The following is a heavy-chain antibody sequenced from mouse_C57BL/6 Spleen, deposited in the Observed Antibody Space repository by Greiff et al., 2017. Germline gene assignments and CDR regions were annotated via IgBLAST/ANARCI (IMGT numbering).Heavy chain of an antibody. CDR3: ARSRYYGPYAMDY. CDR1: GYTFTSYW. Sequence: QVQLKQPGAELVKPGASVKMSCKASGYTFTSYWITWVKQRPGQGLEWIGDIYPGSGSTNYNEKFKSKATLTVDTSSSTAYMQLSSLTSEDSAVYYCARSRYYGPYAMDYWGQGTSVTVSS. V-gene: IGHV1-55*01. D-gene: IGHD1-1*01. CDR2: IYPGSGST. J-gene: IGHJ4*01.